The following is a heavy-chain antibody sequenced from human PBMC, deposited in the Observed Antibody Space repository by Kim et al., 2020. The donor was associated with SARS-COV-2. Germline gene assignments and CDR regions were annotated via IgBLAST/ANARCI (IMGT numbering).Heavy chain of an antibody. Sequence: YYADSVKGRFTISRDNSKKMLYLQMSSLRGEDTAVYYCVKVPTGYSNNLYWGQGTLVTVSS. CDR3: VKVPTGYSNNLY. J-gene: IGHJ4*02. D-gene: IGHD4-4*01. V-gene: IGHV3-64D*06.